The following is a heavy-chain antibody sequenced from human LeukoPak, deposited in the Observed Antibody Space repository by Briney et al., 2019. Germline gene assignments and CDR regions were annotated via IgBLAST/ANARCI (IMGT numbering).Heavy chain of an antibody. CDR1: GFTFTDYW. CDR3: VRGGTDYDSTGLFS. CDR2: INREETST. D-gene: IGHD3-22*01. J-gene: IGHJ4*02. Sequence: PGGSLRLSCTASGFTFTDYWMHWVRQVPGKGLVWVSRINREETSTTYADSVKGRFTVSRDNAKNTLYLQMNTLRAEDTAVYYCVRGGTDYDSTGLFSWGQGTLVTVSS. V-gene: IGHV3-74*01.